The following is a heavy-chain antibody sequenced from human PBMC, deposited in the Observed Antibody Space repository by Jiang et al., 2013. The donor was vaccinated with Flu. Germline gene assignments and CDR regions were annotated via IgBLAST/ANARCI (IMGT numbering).Heavy chain of an antibody. V-gene: IGHV1-2*04. CDR2: INPNSGGT. J-gene: IGHJ3*02. CDR1: GYTFTGYY. Sequence: SGAEVKKPGASVKVSCKASGYTFTGYYMHWVRQAPGQGLEWMGWINPNSGGTNYAQKFQGWVTMTRDTSISTAYMELSRLRSDDTAVYYCARDLGADDSSAFDIWGQGTMVTVSS. CDR3: ARDLGADDSSAFDI. D-gene: IGHD3-10*01.